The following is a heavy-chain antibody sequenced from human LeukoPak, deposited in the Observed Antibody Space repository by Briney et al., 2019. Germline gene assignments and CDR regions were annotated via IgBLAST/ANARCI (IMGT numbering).Heavy chain of an antibody. D-gene: IGHD3-10*01. Sequence: GGSLRLSCAASGFTFSSYGMHWVRQAPGKGLEWVAFIRYDGSNKYYADSVKGRFTISRDNSKNTLYLQMNSLRAEDTAVYYCAKEGSTMVRGVIPLFFDYWGQGTLVTVSS. J-gene: IGHJ4*02. CDR1: GFTFSSYG. V-gene: IGHV3-30*02. CDR2: IRYDGSNK. CDR3: AKEGSTMVRGVIPLFFDY.